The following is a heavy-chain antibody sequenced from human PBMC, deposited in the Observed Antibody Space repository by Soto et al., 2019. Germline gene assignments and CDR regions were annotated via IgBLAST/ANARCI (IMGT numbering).Heavy chain of an antibody. CDR2: ISGSGGTS. J-gene: IGHJ4*01. D-gene: IGHD6-13*01. CDR1: GFNFRSCA. CDR3: AKGRGSSWTIDY. Sequence: DVELSESGGGLVQPGGSWRLSWAASGFNFRSCAMSGVGRAPGKGLEWVSAISGSGGTSYFADSVRGRFTISRDNSKNTLYLQLSSLRVEDTAEYFCAKGRGSSWTIDYWGHGTLFTVSS. V-gene: IGHV3-23*01.